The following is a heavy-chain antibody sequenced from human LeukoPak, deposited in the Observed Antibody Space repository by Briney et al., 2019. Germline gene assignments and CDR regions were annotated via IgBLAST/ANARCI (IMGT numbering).Heavy chain of an antibody. Sequence: GGSLRLSCAASGFTFNSYGMHWVRQAPGNGLEWATVISYDGSNKYYADSVKGRFTISRDNSKNTLYLQMGSLRAEDMAVYYCARAAYGGYFDYWGQGTLVTVSS. CDR1: GFTFNSYG. J-gene: IGHJ4*02. CDR3: ARAAYGGYFDY. CDR2: ISYDGSNK. D-gene: IGHD4-23*01. V-gene: IGHV3-30*03.